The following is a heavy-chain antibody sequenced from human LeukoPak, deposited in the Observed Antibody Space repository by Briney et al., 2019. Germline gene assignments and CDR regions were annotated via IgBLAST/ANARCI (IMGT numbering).Heavy chain of an antibody. CDR3: ATGAKKYYFDY. CDR2: IYYSGST. Sequence: KPSETLSLTCTVSGGSISSYYWSWIRQPPGKGLEWIGYIYYSGSTNYNPSLKSRVTISVDTSKNQFSPKLSSVTAADTAVYYCATGAKKYYFDYWGQGTLVTVSS. D-gene: IGHD3-10*01. CDR1: GGSISSYY. J-gene: IGHJ4*02. V-gene: IGHV4-59*01.